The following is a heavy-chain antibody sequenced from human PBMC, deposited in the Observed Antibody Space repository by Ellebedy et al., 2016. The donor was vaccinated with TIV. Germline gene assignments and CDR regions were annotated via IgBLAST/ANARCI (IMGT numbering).Heavy chain of an antibody. CDR3: ARLADLWFGEIFD. CDR1: GVSFSRYR. CDR2: ITDSSRT. D-gene: IGHD3-10*01. J-gene: IGHJ4*02. Sequence: GESLKISCAASGVSFSRYRRSWVRQAPGKGLEWVSSITDSSRTFYRDSVKGRFTISRDNAKHSIYLEMSSLRVEDTSVYYCARLADLWFGEIFDWGQGTLVTVSS. V-gene: IGHV3-21*03.